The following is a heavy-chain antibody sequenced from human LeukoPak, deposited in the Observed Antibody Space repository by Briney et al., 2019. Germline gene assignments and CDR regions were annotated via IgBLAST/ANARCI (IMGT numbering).Heavy chain of an antibody. CDR1: VGTSSRSV. J-gene: IGHJ3*02. V-gene: IGHV1-69*01. CDR2: IIPIFGTA. Sequence: SEKISCKASVGTSSRSVISWVRHAPGQGLEWRGGIIPIFGTANYAQKYHGRVTITADESTSTAYMKLSSLRSEDTAVYYCARFPFREMAAFDIWGQGTMVTVSS. CDR3: ARFPFREMAAFDI. D-gene: IGHD5-24*01.